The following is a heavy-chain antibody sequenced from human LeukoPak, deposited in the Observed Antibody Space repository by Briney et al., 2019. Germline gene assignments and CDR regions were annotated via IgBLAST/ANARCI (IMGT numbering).Heavy chain of an antibody. J-gene: IGHJ4*02. CDR1: GSTVSSNY. D-gene: IGHD5-12*01. CDR3: ARESVVAQNFDY. CDR2: IYSGGST. Sequence: GGSLRLSCAASGSTVSSNYTSWVRQAPGKGLEWVSVIYSGGSTYYADSVKGRFTISRDNSKNTLYLQMNSLRAEDTAVYYCARESVVAQNFDYWGQGTLVTVSS. V-gene: IGHV3-53*01.